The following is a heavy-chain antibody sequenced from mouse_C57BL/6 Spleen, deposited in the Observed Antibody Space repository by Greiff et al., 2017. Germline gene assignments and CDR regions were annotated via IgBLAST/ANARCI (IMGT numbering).Heavy chain of an antibody. Sequence: EVKLVESGGGLVKPGGSLKLSCAASGFTFSSYTMSWVRQTPEKRLEWVATISGGGGNTYYPDSVKGRFTISRDNAKNTLYLQMSSLRSEDTALYYCARKGYYDYDFDYWGQGTTLTVSS. CDR1: GFTFSSYT. J-gene: IGHJ2*01. CDR3: ARKGYYDYDFDY. CDR2: ISGGGGNT. V-gene: IGHV5-9*01. D-gene: IGHD2-4*01.